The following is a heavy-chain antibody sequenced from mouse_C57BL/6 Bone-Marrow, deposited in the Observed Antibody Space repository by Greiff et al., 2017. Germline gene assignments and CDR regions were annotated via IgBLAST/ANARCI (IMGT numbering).Heavy chain of an antibody. Sequence: QVQLQQSGAELVMPGASVKLSCKASGYTFTSYWMHWVKQRPGQGLEWIGEIDPSASYTNYNQTFKGKSTLTVDKSSSTAYIQLSSLTSEDSAVYYCASCWNYGSSYGYFDVWGTGTTVTVSS. CDR1: GYTFTSYW. CDR2: IDPSASYT. CDR3: ASCWNYGSSYGYFDV. V-gene: IGHV1-69*01. D-gene: IGHD1-1*01. J-gene: IGHJ1*03.